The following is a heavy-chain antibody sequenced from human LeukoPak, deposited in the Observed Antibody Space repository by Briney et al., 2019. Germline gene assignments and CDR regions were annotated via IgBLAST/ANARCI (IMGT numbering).Heavy chain of an antibody. Sequence: SETLSLTCSVSGGSISSYYWSWIRQPPGKGLEWIGYIFSSGSTNYNPSLKSRVTISVDTSKNEFSLRVSSVTAADTAIYYYARDDHNNYRFDYWGQGTLVIVSS. D-gene: IGHD4-11*01. J-gene: IGHJ4*02. CDR1: GGSISSYY. CDR3: ARDDHNNYRFDY. CDR2: IFSSGST. V-gene: IGHV4-59*01.